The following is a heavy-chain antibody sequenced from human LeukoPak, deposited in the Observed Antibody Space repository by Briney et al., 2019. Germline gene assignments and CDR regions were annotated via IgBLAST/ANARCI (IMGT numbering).Heavy chain of an antibody. V-gene: IGHV4-59*01. CDR1: GGSISSYY. D-gene: IGHD3-3*01. CDR2: IFYSGST. Sequence: SECLSLTCTVSGGSISSYYWSWIRQPPGKGLEWIGYIFYSGSTNYNPSLKSRVTISVDTSKNQFSLKLSSVTAADTAVYYCARGVTIFGVVIRYFDYWGQGTLVTVSS. CDR3: ARGVTIFGVVIRYFDY. J-gene: IGHJ4*02.